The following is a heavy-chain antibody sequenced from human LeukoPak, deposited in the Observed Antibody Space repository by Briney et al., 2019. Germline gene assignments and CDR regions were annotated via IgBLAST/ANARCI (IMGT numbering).Heavy chain of an antibody. D-gene: IGHD2-15*01. CDR3: ARPGYCSGGGCYRGAFDI. V-gene: IGHV4-39*01. CDR2: IYYSGST. CDR1: GXSISSSTYY. J-gene: IGHJ3*02. Sequence: PSETLSLTCTVSGXSISSSTYYWGWIRQPPGQGLQWIGSIYYSGSTSYNPSLKSRVTMSVDTSKNQFFLKLSSVTAADTALYYCARPGYCSGGGCYRGAFDIWGQGTMVTVSS.